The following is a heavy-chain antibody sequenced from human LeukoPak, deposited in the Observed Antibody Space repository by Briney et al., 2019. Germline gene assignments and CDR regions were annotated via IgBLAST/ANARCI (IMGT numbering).Heavy chain of an antibody. D-gene: IGHD7-27*01. Sequence: GGSLRLSCAASGFTVSSNYMSWVRQAPGKGLEWVSIIYSGGSAYYADSVKGRFTISRDNSKNTLYLQMNSLRAEDTAVYYCARANWGHPMYYFDYWGQGTLVTVSS. V-gene: IGHV3-66*01. CDR1: GFTVSSNY. CDR2: IYSGGSA. J-gene: IGHJ4*02. CDR3: ARANWGHPMYYFDY.